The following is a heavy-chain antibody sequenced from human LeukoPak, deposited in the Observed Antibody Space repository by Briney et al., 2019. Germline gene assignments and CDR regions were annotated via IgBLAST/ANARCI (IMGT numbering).Heavy chain of an antibody. Sequence: GGSLRLSCAASGFTFSDYYMSWIRQAPGKGLEWVSYISSSSSYTNYADSVKGRFTISRDKAKNSLYLQMNSLRAEDTAVYYCAREGGRSAGEDYWGQGTLVTVSS. CDR3: AREGGRSAGEDY. CDR2: ISSSSSYT. D-gene: IGHD3-16*01. J-gene: IGHJ4*02. CDR1: GFTFSDYY. V-gene: IGHV3-11*06.